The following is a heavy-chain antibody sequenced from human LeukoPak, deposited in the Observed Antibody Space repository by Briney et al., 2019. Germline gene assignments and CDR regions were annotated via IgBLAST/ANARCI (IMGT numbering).Heavy chain of an antibody. CDR3: ARDLLHLDY. CDR2: IKQDGSEK. V-gene: IGHV3-7*01. J-gene: IGHJ4*02. CDR1: GFTFSRYW. Sequence: GGSLRLSCAASGFTFSRYWMSWVRQAPGKGLEWVANIKQDGSEKYYVDSVKGRLTISRDNAKNSLYLQMNSLRAEDTAVYYCARDLLHLDYWGQGTLVTVSS.